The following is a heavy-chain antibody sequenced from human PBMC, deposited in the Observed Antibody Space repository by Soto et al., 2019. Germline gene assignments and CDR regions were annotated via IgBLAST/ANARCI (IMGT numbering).Heavy chain of an antibody. CDR2: ISGSGGST. J-gene: IGHJ6*02. Sequence: QLLESGGGLVQPGGSLRLSCAASGFTFSIYSMNWVRQAPGKGLEWVSLISGSGGSTHYADSVEGRFTISRDNSKKTVELLMNSLRREDTAVYYCARDVTDYVLDVWGQGTTVNVSS. CDR1: GFTFSIYS. V-gene: IGHV3-23*01. D-gene: IGHD3-9*01. CDR3: ARDVTDYVLDV.